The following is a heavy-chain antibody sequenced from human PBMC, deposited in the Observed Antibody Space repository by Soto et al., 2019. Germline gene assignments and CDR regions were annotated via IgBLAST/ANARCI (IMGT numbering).Heavy chain of an antibody. D-gene: IGHD2-15*01. CDR1: GFTFSNYA. V-gene: IGHV3-30-3*01. J-gene: IGHJ3*02. Sequence: PGGSLRLSCPASGFTFSNYAVHWVRQAPGKGLEWVAVISYEGGNKYCADSVKGRFTISRDNSRNTLYLQMNSLRPEDTAVYYWGRDWPTHDAFDIWGQGTMVPVSS. CDR2: ISYEGGNK. CDR3: GRDWPTHDAFDI.